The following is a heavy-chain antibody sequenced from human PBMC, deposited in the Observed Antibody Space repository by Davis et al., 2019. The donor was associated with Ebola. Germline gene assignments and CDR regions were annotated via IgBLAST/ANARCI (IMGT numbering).Heavy chain of an antibody. J-gene: IGHJ4*02. D-gene: IGHD3-16*02. Sequence: SETLSLTCTVSGGSISSSSYYWGWIRQPPGKGLEWIGSIYYSGSTYYNPSLKSRVTISVDTSKNQFSLKLSSVTAADTAVYYCARRTFGGVIGPFDYWGQGTLVTVSS. CDR1: GGSISSSSYY. V-gene: IGHV4-39*07. CDR3: ARRTFGGVIGPFDY. CDR2: IYYSGST.